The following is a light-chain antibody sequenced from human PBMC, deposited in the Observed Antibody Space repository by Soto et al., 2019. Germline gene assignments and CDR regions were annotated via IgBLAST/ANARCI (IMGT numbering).Light chain of an antibody. CDR1: QSVRNN. Sequence: PGERATLSCRASQSVRNNLAWYQQKPGQAPRLLISSASTRAAGIPARVSGSGSGTDFTLTISSLQPEDFAVYYCQHYNNGPSFTFGPGTKVEIK. J-gene: IGKJ3*01. CDR3: QHYNNGPSFT. CDR2: SAS. V-gene: IGKV3-15*01.